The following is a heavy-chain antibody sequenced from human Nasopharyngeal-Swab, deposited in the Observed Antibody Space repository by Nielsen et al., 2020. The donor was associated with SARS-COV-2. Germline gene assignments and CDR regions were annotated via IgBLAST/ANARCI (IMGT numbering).Heavy chain of an antibody. D-gene: IGHD3-9*01. V-gene: IGHV7-4-1*02. CDR2: INTNTGNP. J-gene: IGHJ5*02. Sequence: WVRQAPGQGLEWMGWINTNTGNPTYAQGFTGRFVFSLDTSVSTACLQISSLKAEDTAVYYCARGKYYDILTGYYTDNWFDPWGQGTLVTVSS. CDR3: ARGKYYDILTGYYTDNWFDP.